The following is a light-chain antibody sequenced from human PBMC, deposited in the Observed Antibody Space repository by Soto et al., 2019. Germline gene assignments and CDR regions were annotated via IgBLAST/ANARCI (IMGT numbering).Light chain of an antibody. J-gene: IGKJ1*01. CDR3: QQYGSSPWT. CDR2: GAS. V-gene: IGKV3-20*01. CDR1: QSISDT. Sequence: EIVMTQSPVTLSVSPGGRATLSCRASQSISDTLAWYQQKPGQAPRLLIYGASSRATGIPDRFSGSGSGTDFTLTISRLEPEDFAVYYCQQYGSSPWTFGQGTKVDIK.